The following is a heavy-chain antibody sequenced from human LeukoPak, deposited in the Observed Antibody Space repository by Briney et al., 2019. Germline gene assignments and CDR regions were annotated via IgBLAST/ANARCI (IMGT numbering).Heavy chain of an antibody. D-gene: IGHD6-19*01. Sequence: SETLSLTCTVSGDSFSSVTDYWAWIRQPPGKGLEWIASGDYSGGTYYNPSLESRVAISADMSKNQFSLKLTSVTGANTAVYYCAGERGEEYSSGWYKRNYFDNWGQGIRVTVSS. CDR1: GDSFSSVTDY. CDR2: GDYSGGT. J-gene: IGHJ4*02. CDR3: AGERGEEYSSGWYKRNYFDN. V-gene: IGHV4-39*07.